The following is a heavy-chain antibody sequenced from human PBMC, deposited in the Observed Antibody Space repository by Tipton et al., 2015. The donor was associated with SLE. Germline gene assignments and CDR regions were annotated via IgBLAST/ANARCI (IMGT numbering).Heavy chain of an antibody. CDR2: ISWNSGTT. V-gene: IGHV3-9*01. D-gene: IGHD5-18*01. CDR1: GFSFDDYV. J-gene: IGHJ3*02. CDR3: ARDISVLRYSFADALEI. Sequence: SLRLSCVASGFSFDDYVMHWVRQAPGKGLEWVPSISWNSGTTGYADSVKGRFTISRDNAKNSLYLQMNNLRTEDTALYFCARDISVLRYSFADALEIWGQGTLVTVSS.